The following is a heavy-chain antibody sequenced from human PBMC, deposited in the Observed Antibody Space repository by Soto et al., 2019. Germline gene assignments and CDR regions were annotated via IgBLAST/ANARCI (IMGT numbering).Heavy chain of an antibody. V-gene: IGHV1-3*01. D-gene: IGHD2-2*01. CDR2: INAGDGNT. J-gene: IGHJ6*03. Sequence: ASVKVSCNASGYTFTSYAMDWVRQAPGQRLEWMGCINAGDGNTAITDYYAESVKGRFTISRDNARNSVYLQMDSLRAEDAAVYYCARDLHQMLSHKHYYYYLDVWGTGTTVTVSS. CDR1: GYTFTSYA. CDR3: ARDLHQMLSHKHYYYYLDV.